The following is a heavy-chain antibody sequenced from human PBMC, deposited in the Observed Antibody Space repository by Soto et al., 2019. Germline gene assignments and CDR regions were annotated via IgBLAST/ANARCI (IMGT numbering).Heavy chain of an antibody. D-gene: IGHD3-22*01. CDR1: GYTFTSYG. CDR2: ISAYNGNT. J-gene: IGHJ4*02. V-gene: IGHV1-18*01. Sequence: QVQLVQSGAEVKEPGASVKVSCKASGYTFTSYGLNWVRQAPGQGLEWMGWISAYNGNTNYAQKFQGRVTMTTDTSTRPAYMELRSLSSDDTAVYYGARSGSSGYYLDYWGQGTLVTVSA. CDR3: ARSGSSGYYLDY.